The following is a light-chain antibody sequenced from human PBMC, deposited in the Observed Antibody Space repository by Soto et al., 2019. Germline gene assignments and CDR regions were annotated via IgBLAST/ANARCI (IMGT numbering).Light chain of an antibody. J-gene: IGKJ2*01. V-gene: IGKV1-9*01. CDR1: QAISSS. Sequence: DIQLTQSPSFLSASVGDRVTITCRASQAISSSLAWYQHNPGKAPKLLIYAASTLQNGVPSSFSGSGSGTEFTLTSSSLQPEDFATYYCQQRNDYRYTFGQGTKVEIK. CDR3: QQRNDYRYT. CDR2: AAS.